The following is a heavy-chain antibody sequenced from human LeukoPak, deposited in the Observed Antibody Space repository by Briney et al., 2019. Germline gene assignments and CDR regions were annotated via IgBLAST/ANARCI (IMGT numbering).Heavy chain of an antibody. CDR2: IYYSGST. CDR1: GGSMSSYY. J-gene: IGHJ4*02. Sequence: SETLSLTCTVSGGSMSSYYWSWIRQPPGKGLEWIGYIYYSGSTKYNPSLKSRVTISVDTSKNQFSLKLTSVNDADTAVYYCARIERSSYSLGFDYWGQGTLVTVSS. V-gene: IGHV4-59*12. D-gene: IGHD6-6*01. CDR3: ARIERSSYSLGFDY.